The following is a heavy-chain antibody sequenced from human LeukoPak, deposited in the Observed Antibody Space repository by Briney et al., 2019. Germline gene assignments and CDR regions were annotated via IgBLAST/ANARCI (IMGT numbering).Heavy chain of an antibody. V-gene: IGHV4-38-2*02. Sequence: SETLSLTCSVSGGSISTDCYWGWVRPPPGNGLEWIGALYRNGDTYYNPSLKSRVTISLDPSKNQFSLRLNSVTAADTAIYYCARAKRDYYDNSGYESYYNFMDVWGKGTTVTVSS. CDR2: LYRNGDT. D-gene: IGHD3-22*01. CDR3: ARAKRDYYDNSGYESYYNFMDV. J-gene: IGHJ6*03. CDR1: GGSISTDCY.